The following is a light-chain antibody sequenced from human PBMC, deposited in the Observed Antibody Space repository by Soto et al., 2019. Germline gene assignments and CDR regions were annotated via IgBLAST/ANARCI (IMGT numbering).Light chain of an antibody. CDR3: QQYNTYSYT. CDR1: QSISSW. Sequence: DIQMTQSPSTLSASVGDRVTITCRASQSISSWLAWYQQKPGKAPNLLIYKASTLESGVPSGFSGSGSGTDFTLTITSLQPDDFATYYCQQYNTYSYTFGQGTKVDIK. V-gene: IGKV1-5*03. CDR2: KAS. J-gene: IGKJ2*01.